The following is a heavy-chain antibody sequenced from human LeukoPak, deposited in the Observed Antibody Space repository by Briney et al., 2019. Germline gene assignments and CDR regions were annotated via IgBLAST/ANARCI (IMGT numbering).Heavy chain of an antibody. Sequence: ASVKVSCKASGYTFTSYDINWVRQATGQGLEWMGWMNPNSGNTGYAQKFQGRVTITRNTSISTAYMELSSLRSEDTAVYYCARANCYYDSSGYYYYYYMDVWGKGTTVTVSS. J-gene: IGHJ6*03. V-gene: IGHV1-8*03. D-gene: IGHD3-22*01. CDR3: ARANCYYDSSGYYYYYYMDV. CDR2: MNPNSGNT. CDR1: GYTFTSYD.